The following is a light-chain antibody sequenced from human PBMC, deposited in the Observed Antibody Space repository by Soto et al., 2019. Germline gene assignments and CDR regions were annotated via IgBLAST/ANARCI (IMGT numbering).Light chain of an antibody. V-gene: IGKV3-20*01. CDR1: HCVINTH. CDR2: GSS. J-gene: IGKJ5*01. CDR3: QKYDDSSVI. Sequence: EMILTQSPGTLSLSPVERATRSCKASHCVINTHLAWYQHKPGQAPRLLVYGSSNRATGIPDRFSGSGSVRVFTLTIDRLESEDSAVYYCQKYDDSSVIFGQGTRLEIK.